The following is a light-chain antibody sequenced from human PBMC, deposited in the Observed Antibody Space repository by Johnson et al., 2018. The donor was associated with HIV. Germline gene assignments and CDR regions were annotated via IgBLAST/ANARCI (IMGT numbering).Light chain of an antibody. CDR2: ENN. CDR3: GTWDSSLSGGV. J-gene: IGLJ1*01. CDR1: SSNIGDNF. V-gene: IGLV1-51*02. Sequence: QSVLTQPPSVSAAPVQKVTISCSGSSSNIGDNFVSWYQQFPGTAPKLLIYENNRRPSGIPDRFSGSKSGTSATLGITGLQTGDEADYYCGTWDSSLSGGVCGTGTKVTVL.